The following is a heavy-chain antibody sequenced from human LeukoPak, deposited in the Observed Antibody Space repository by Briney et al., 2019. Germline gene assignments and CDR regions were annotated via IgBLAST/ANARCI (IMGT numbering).Heavy chain of an antibody. Sequence: SETLSLTCTVSGGSISSYYWSWIRQPPGKGLEWIGYIYYSGSTHYNPSLKSRVTISVDTSKNQFSLKLSSVTAADTAVYYCARHTIDHYCSGGSCYSNWFDPWGQGTLVTVSS. D-gene: IGHD2-15*01. CDR3: ARHTIDHYCSGGSCYSNWFDP. J-gene: IGHJ5*02. CDR2: IYYSGST. V-gene: IGHV4-59*08. CDR1: GGSISSYY.